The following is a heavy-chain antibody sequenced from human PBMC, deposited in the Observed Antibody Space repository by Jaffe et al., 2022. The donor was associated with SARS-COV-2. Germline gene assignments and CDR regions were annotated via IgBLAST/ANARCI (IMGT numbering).Heavy chain of an antibody. V-gene: IGHV1-46*01. CDR3: ARERGLGELHYYYYGMDV. D-gene: IGHD1-26*01. CDR1: GYTFTSYY. J-gene: IGHJ6*02. Sequence: QVQLVQSGAEVKKPGASVKVSCKASGYTFTSYYMHWVRQAPGQGLEWMGIINPSGGSTSYAQKFQGRVTMTRDTSTSTVYMELSSLRSEDTAVYYCARERGLGELHYYYYGMDVWGQGTTVTVSS. CDR2: INPSGGST.